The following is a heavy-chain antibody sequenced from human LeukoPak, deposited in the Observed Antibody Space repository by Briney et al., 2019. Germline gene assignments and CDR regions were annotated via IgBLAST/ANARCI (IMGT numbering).Heavy chain of an antibody. CDR1: GFIFSNYG. D-gene: IGHD1-14*01. V-gene: IGHV3-48*02. J-gene: IGHJ5*02. CDR2: ISGSSSLI. Sequence: GGSLRLSCAASGFIFSNYGMNWVRQAPGKGLERISYISGSSSLIHQADSVKGRFTISRDNAKNLVSLQMSSLRDEDTAVYYCARGSEPLDNWFDPWGQRTLVTVSS. CDR3: ARGSEPLDNWFDP.